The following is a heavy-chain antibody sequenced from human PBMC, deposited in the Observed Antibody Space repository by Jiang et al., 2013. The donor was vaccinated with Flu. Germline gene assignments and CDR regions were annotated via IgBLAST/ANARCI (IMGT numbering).Heavy chain of an antibody. Sequence: GPGLVKPSETLSLTCTVSGGSISSYYWSWIRQPPGKGLEWIGYIYYSGSTNYNPSLKSRVTISVDTSKNQFSLKLSSVTAADTAVYYCARDHVGAPWRGYYYYGMDVWGQGTTVTVSS. V-gene: IGHV4-59*01. J-gene: IGHJ6*02. CDR3: ARDHVGAPWRGYYYYGMDV. D-gene: IGHD1-26*01. CDR1: GGSISSYY. CDR2: IYYSGST.